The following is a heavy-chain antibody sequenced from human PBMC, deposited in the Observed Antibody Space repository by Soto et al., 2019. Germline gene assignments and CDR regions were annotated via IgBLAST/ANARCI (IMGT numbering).Heavy chain of an antibody. J-gene: IGHJ6*02. CDR3: ASNDTTGYYYYYTLDV. V-gene: IGHV3-23*01. Sequence: EVHLLESGGGLVQPGGSLRLSCAASGFTFSSHAMSWVRQAPGKGLEWVSIISGNGYSTYYADSVKGRFTISRDNSKNTLFLHMTNLRAEDTAVYYCASNDTTGYYYYYTLDVWGQGTTVTVSS. CDR1: GFTFSSHA. CDR2: ISGNGYST. D-gene: IGHD3-22*01.